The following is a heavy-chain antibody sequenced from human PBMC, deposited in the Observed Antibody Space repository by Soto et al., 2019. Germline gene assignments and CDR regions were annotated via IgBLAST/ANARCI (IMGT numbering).Heavy chain of an antibody. CDR2: MYYSGAT. CDR1: GGSISSNSYY. Sequence: QLQLQESGPGLVKPSETLSLACTVSGGSISSNSYYWDWIRQPPGKGLEWIGSMYYSGATYHNPSLQSRVTISVDTSKNQFSLALSSVTAADTAVYYCARHAAYDSVWGKSDGSDYWGQGTLVTVSS. J-gene: IGHJ4*02. V-gene: IGHV4-39*01. D-gene: IGHD3-16*01. CDR3: ARHAAYDSVWGKSDGSDY.